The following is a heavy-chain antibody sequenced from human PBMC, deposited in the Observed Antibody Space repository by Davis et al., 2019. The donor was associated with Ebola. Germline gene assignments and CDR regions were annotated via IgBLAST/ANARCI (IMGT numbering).Heavy chain of an antibody. Sequence: PSETLSLTCAVYGGSFSGYSWTWIRQPPGKGLESIGEIYHSGHTNYNPSLKSRVRMSLDTSKKQFSLRLSSATAADTAVYYCARARGTDNFYMDVWGKGSSVTVSS. CDR3: ARARGTDNFYMDV. J-gene: IGHJ6*03. V-gene: IGHV4-34*01. CDR2: IYHSGHT. CDR1: GGSFSGYS.